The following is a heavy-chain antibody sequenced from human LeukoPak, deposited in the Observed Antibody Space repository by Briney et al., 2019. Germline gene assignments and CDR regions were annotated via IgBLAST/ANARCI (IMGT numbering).Heavy chain of an antibody. J-gene: IGHJ4*02. Sequence: SETLSLTCAVYGGSFSGYYWSWIRQPPGKGLEWIGEINHSGSTNYNPSLKSRVTISVDTSKNQFSLKLSSVTAADTAVYYCARTYISGSQALHYWGQGTLVTVSS. V-gene: IGHV4-34*01. CDR2: INHSGST. CDR1: GGSFSGYY. CDR3: ARTYISGSQALHY. D-gene: IGHD3-10*01.